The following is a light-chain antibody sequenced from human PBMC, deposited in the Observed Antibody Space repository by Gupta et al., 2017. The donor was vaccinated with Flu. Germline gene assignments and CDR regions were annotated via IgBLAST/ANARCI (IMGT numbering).Light chain of an antibody. CDR2: GAS. CDR1: RTLWYPSNKRNY. V-gene: IGKV4-1*01. J-gene: IGKJ4*01. CDR3: QQEDDTPLT. Sequence: DIVMTPYPDSLAVSLGESASIHCKSSRTLWYPSNKRNYLAWYQQKTGQPPKLLINGASARESGVPDRFSGRGSGTDFTLTISSRQAEDVAVYYCQQEDDTPLTFGGGTRVEVK.